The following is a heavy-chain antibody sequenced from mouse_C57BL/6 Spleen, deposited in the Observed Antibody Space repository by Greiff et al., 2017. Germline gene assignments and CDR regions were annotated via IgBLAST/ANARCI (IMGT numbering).Heavy chain of an antibody. CDR2: IYPGSGSP. D-gene: IGHD2-4*01. CDR3: ARGDYDYDVRFAY. Sequence: QVQLQQSGAELVKPGASVKMSCKASGYTFTSYWITWVKQRPGQGLEWIGDIYPGSGSPNYNEKFKSKATLPVDTSSRTAYMQLSSLTSVDSAVYYCARGDYDYDVRFAYWGQGTLVTVSA. CDR1: GYTFTSYW. V-gene: IGHV1-55*01. J-gene: IGHJ3*01.